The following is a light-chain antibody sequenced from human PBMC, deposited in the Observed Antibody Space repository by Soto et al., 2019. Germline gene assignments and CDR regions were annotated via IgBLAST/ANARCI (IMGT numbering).Light chain of an antibody. Sequence: HSVLTQAASGSGFPGQSSSISCTGTSSDVGSYNLVSWYQQHPGKAPKLMIYEGSKRPSGVSNRFSGSKSGNTASLTISGLQAEDEADYYCCSYAGSSTFYVFGTGTKVTVL. CDR3: CSYAGSSTFYV. V-gene: IGLV2-23*01. J-gene: IGLJ1*01. CDR2: EGS. CDR1: SSDVGSYNL.